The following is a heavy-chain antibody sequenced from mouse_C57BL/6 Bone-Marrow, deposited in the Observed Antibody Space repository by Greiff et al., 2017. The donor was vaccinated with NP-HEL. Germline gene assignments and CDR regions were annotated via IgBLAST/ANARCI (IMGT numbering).Heavy chain of an antibody. CDR2: INPNNGGT. Sequence: VQLQQSGPELVKPGASVKISCKASGYTFTDYYMNWVKQSHGKSLEWIGDINPNNGGTSYNQKFKGKATLTVDKSSSTAYMELRSLTSEDSAVYNCARPSPIYYYGSSYGWYFDVWGTGTTVTVSS. J-gene: IGHJ1*03. V-gene: IGHV1-26*01. CDR3: ARPSPIYYYGSSYGWYFDV. D-gene: IGHD1-1*01. CDR1: GYTFTDYY.